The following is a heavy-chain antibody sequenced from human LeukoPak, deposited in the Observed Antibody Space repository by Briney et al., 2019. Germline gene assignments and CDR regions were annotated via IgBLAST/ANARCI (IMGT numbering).Heavy chain of an antibody. D-gene: IGHD6-13*01. CDR3: ARYGFSSSWQGGWHAFDI. CDR1: GYTLTSYY. J-gene: IGHJ3*02. Sequence: ASVKVSCKASGYTLTSYYMHWVRQAPGQGLEWMGIINPTVGDTIYAQKFQGRVTMTRDMSTSAVYMELSSLRSDDTAVYYCARYGFSSSWQGGWHAFDIWGQGTMVTVST. V-gene: IGHV1-46*01. CDR2: INPTVGDT.